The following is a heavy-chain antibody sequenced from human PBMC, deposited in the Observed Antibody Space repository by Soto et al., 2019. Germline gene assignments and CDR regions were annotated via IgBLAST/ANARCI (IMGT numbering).Heavy chain of an antibody. D-gene: IGHD6-13*01. CDR3: AKDGQYIAAAGKFDY. V-gene: IGHV3-23*01. CDR2: ISSSRGNT. CDR1: GFTFSSYA. Sequence: PGGSLRLSCAASGFTFSSYAMSWVRQAPGKGLEWVSAISSSRGNTYYADSVKGRFTISRDSSKNTLYLQMNSLRPEDTAVYYCAKDGQYIAAAGKFDYWGQGTLVTVSS. J-gene: IGHJ4*02.